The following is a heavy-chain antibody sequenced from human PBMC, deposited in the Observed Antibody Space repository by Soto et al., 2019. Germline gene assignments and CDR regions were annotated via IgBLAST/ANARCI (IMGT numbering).Heavy chain of an antibody. V-gene: IGHV1-69*02. J-gene: IGHJ3*02. CDR3: AVKPTYYYGSGSYHALGAFDI. D-gene: IGHD3-10*01. Sequence: GASVKVSCKASGGTFSSYTISWVRQAPGQGLEWMGRIIPILGIANYAQKFQGRVTITADKSTSTAYMELSSLRSEDTAVYYCAVKPTYYYGSGSYHALGAFDIWGQGTMVTVSS. CDR1: GGTFSSYT. CDR2: IIPILGIA.